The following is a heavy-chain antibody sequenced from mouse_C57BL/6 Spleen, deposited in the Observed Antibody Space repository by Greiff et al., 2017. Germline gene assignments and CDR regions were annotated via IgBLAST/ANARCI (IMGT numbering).Heavy chain of an antibody. CDR2: INPSTGGT. J-gene: IGHJ3*01. V-gene: IGHV1-42*01. D-gene: IGHD2-4*01. CDR1: GYSFTGYY. CDR3: ARGHYDYDRGFAY. Sequence: VQLQQSGPELVKPVASVKISCKASGYSFTGYYMNWVKQSPEKSLEWIGEINPSTGGTTYNQKFKAKATLTVDKSSSTAYMQLKSLTSEDSAVYYCARGHYDYDRGFAYWGQGTLVTVSA.